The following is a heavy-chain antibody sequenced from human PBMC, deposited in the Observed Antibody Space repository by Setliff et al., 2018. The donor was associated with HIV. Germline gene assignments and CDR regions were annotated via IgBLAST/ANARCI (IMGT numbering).Heavy chain of an antibody. CDR2: INHSGST. CDR3: ARVQVGGYNFYFDY. CDR1: GGSFSNYY. J-gene: IGHJ4*02. Sequence: PSETLSLTCAVYGGSFSNYYWSWIRQAPGKGLEWIGEINHSGSTNYNPSLKSRVTISVDTSKNQFSLKLSSVTAADTAVYYCARVQVGGYNFYFDYWGQGTLVTVSS. D-gene: IGHD5-12*01. V-gene: IGHV4-34*01.